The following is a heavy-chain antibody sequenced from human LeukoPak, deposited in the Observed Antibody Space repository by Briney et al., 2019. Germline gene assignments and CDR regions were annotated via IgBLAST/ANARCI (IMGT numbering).Heavy chain of an antibody. CDR2: IYHSGST. CDR1: GSSINSSNW. Sequence: SETLSLTCAVSGSSINSSNWWSWVRQPPGKGLEWIGEIYHSGSTNYNPSLKSRVTISVDTSKNQFSLKLSSVTAANTAVYYCAISEGGENSGSYYVDYWGQGTLVTVSS. J-gene: IGHJ4*02. D-gene: IGHD1-26*01. CDR3: AISEGGENSGSYYVDY. V-gene: IGHV4-4*02.